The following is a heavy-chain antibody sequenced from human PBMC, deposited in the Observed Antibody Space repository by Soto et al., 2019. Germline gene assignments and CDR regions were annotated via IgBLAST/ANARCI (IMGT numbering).Heavy chain of an antibody. CDR3: ARDKYSGYHT. D-gene: IGHD5-12*01. CDR1: GGSVSSGRYY. V-gene: IGHV4-61*01. J-gene: IGHJ5*02. CDR2: IYYSGST. Sequence: PSETLSLTCTVSGGSVSSGRYYWSWIRQPPGKGLEWIGYIYYSGSTNYNPSLKSRVTISVDTSKNQFSLKLSSVTAADTAVYYCARDKYSGYHTWGQGTLATVSS.